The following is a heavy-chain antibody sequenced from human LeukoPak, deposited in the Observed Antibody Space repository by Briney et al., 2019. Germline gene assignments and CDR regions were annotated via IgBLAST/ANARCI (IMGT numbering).Heavy chain of an antibody. Sequence: PSQTLSLTCTVSGGSISSGGYYWSWIRQHPGKGPEWIGYIYYSGSTYYNPSLKSRVTISVDTSKNQFSLKLSSVTAADTAVYYCARGVADYDSSGFDYWGQGTLVTVSS. CDR3: ARGVADYDSSGFDY. D-gene: IGHD3-22*01. V-gene: IGHV4-31*03. CDR2: IYYSGST. CDR1: GGSISSGGYY. J-gene: IGHJ4*02.